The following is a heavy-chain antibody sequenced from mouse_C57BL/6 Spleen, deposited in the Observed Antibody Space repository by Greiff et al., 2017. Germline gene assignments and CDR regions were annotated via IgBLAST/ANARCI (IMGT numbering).Heavy chain of an antibody. CDR1: GFNIKDTY. CDR2: IDPANGNT. V-gene: IGHV14-3*02. J-gene: IGHJ4*01. D-gene: IGHD2-1*01. Sequence: EVHLVESGAELVKPGASVKLSCTASGFNIKDTYMHWVKQRPEQGLEWIGRIDPANGNTKYDPKFQGKATITADTSSNTAYLQLSSLTSEDTAVYYCAPIYYGNYGGAMDYWGQGTSVTVSS. CDR3: APIYYGNYGGAMDY.